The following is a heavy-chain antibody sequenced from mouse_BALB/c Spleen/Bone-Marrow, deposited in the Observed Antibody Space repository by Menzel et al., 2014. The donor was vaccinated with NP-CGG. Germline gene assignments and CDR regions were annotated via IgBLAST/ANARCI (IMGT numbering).Heavy chain of an antibody. Sequence: VKLVESGGGLVQPGGSLRLSCAPSGFTFTDYYMNWVRQPPGKALEWLGFIRNKANGYTTEYSASVKSRFTISRDNSQNILYLQMNTLRADDSATYYCARDKGRVFFDYWGQGTTLTVSS. CDR1: GFTFTDYY. CDR2: IRNKANGYTT. CDR3: ARDKGRVFFDY. J-gene: IGHJ2*01. V-gene: IGHV7-3*02.